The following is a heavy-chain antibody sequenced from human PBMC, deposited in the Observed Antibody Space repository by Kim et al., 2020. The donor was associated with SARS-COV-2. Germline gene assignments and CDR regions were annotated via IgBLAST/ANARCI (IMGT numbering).Heavy chain of an antibody. V-gene: IGHV4-59*09. Sequence: YNPALKSRVTISVDTSKNQFSLKLSSVTAADTAVYYCARGGYYDSPSFDYWGQGTLVTVSS. D-gene: IGHD3-22*01. J-gene: IGHJ4*02. CDR3: ARGGYYDSPSFDY.